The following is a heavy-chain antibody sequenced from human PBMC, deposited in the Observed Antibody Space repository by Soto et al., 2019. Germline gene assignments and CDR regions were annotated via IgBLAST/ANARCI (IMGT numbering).Heavy chain of an antibody. Sequence: GGPLRLSCTGSGFPFDDFAINWVRQAPGKGLEWVSSISNTGDNTNYAASVRGRFTFSRDNSKNTLYLHMNSLRAEDTAIYYCAKDVFGVWFGELLSFDYWGQGALVTVSS. D-gene: IGHD3-10*01. J-gene: IGHJ4*02. CDR3: AKDVFGVWFGELLSFDY. V-gene: IGHV3-23*01. CDR1: GFPFDDFA. CDR2: ISNTGDNT.